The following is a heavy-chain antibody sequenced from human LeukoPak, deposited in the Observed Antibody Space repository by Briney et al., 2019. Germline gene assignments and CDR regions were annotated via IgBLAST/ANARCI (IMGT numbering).Heavy chain of an antibody. CDR1: GGSISSYY. V-gene: IGHV4-59*12. D-gene: IGHD3-10*01. CDR3: ARSPITMVRGVGRFDY. CDR2: IYYSGST. Sequence: PSETLSLTCTVSGGSISSYYWSWIRQPPGKGLEWIGYIYYSGSTYYNPSLKSRVTISVDTSKNQFSLKLSSVTAADTAVYYCARSPITMVRGVGRFDYWGQGTLVTVSS. J-gene: IGHJ4*02.